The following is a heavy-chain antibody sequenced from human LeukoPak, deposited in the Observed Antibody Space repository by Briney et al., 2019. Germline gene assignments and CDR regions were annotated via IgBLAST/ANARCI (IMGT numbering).Heavy chain of an antibody. Sequence: PGGSLRLSCAGSGFTFSNAWMNWVRQAPGKGLEWVGRIKSEPNGGTTDYAAPVKGRFSISRDDSRNTVYLQINSLEPEDTAVYYCSTGGYYFDYWGLGTLVTVSS. CDR1: GFTFSNAW. J-gene: IGHJ4*02. V-gene: IGHV3-15*01. CDR2: IKSEPNGGTT. CDR3: STGGYYFDY.